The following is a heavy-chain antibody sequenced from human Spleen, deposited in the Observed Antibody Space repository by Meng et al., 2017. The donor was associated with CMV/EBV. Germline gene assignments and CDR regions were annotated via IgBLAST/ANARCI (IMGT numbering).Heavy chain of an antibody. J-gene: IGHJ3*02. CDR1: GFSVSDYD. D-gene: IGHD1-1*01. CDR2: IRSSSGSK. V-gene: IGHV3-11*04. Sequence: GGSLRLSCAAFGFSVSDYDMSWIRQAPGKGLDWISYIRSSSGSKYYADSVTGRFSISRDSATNSLYLQVNSLTGEDTAVYYCVRVGELVRRRPFEIWGQGTVVTVSS. CDR3: VRVGELVRRRPFEI.